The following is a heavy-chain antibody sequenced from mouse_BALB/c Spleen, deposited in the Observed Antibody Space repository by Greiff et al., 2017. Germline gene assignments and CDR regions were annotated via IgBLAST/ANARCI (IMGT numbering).Heavy chain of an antibody. D-gene: IGHD2-2*01. CDR3: GRAGYDY. Sequence: QVQLQQPGAELVKPGASVKLSCKASGYTFTSYWMHWVKQRPGQGLEWIGEINPSNGRTNYNEKFKSKATLTVDKSSSTAYVQLSGLTSEDSAVYGSGRAGYDYWGQGTTLTVSS. CDR2: INPSNGRT. CDR1: GYTFTSYW. J-gene: IGHJ2*01. V-gene: IGHV1S81*02.